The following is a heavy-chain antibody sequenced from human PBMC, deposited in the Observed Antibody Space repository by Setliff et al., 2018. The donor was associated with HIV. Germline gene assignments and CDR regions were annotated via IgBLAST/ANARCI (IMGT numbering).Heavy chain of an antibody. J-gene: IGHJ6*02. CDR1: GGSISSHY. CDR2: IYYSGST. CDR3: ARGNFWSGYYPIYYYYYGMDV. V-gene: IGHV4-59*11. D-gene: IGHD3-3*01. Sequence: SETLSLTCTVSGGSISSHYWSWFRQPPGKGLEWIGSIYYSGSTNYNPSLKSRVTISVDTSKNQFSLKLSSVTAADTAVYYCARGNFWSGYYPIYYYYYGMDVWGQGTTVTVSS.